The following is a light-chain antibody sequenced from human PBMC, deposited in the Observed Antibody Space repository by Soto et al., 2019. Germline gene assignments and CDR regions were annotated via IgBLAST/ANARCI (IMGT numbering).Light chain of an antibody. CDR3: QQRSDWPLT. Sequence: EIVLTQSPATLSLSPGERATLSCKASQNIRSHLAWYLQKPGQPPRLLIFGASNRATGIPARFSGSGSGTDFTLTISSLEPEDSGLYYCQQRSDWPLTFGGAARVEVK. V-gene: IGKV3-11*01. CDR2: GAS. J-gene: IGKJ4*01. CDR1: QNIRSH.